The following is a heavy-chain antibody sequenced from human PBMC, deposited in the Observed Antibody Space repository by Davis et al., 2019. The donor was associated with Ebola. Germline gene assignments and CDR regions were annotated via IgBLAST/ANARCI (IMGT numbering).Heavy chain of an antibody. CDR1: GRSLSEVS. V-gene: IGHV1-24*01. CDR3: VTYNLAYCRDGTCYFYY. CDR2: YNPEEGEI. Sequence: ASVKVSCKVSGRSLSEVSLHWVRQAPGKGLEWMGGYNPEEGEIIYAQKFRGRVTMIEDTSSDTAYMQLGSLRSEDTAIYYCVTYNLAYCRDGTCYFYYWGQGTQVTVS. J-gene: IGHJ4*02. D-gene: IGHD2-15*01.